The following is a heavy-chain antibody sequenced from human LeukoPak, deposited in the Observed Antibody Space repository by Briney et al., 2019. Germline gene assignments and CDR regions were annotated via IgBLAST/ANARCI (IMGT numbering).Heavy chain of an antibody. CDR1: GFTFSGYW. Sequence: GGSLRLSCAASGFTFSGYWMHWVRQAPGKGPVWVSRINFDEFTTTYADSVKGRFTISRDNSKNTLYLQMNSLRAEDTAVYYCARIRLGTFDIWGQGTMVTVSS. J-gene: IGHJ3*02. D-gene: IGHD4-17*01. CDR3: ARIRLGTFDI. CDR2: INFDEFTT. V-gene: IGHV3-74*01.